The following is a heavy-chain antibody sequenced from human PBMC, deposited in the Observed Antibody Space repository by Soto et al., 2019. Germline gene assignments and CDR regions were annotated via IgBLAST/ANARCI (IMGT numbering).Heavy chain of an antibody. D-gene: IGHD2-21*02. CDR3: ARAALDCGTDCYASGIHA. CDR2: ITNNGANI. V-gene: IGHV3-23*02. Sequence: EVHLLEPGGGLVQPGVSLILSCAASGFTFNNYAMSWVRQAPVKGLEWVSGITNNGANIKYVDSVKGRFTIARDNSRDALLHQMNGLRAEDTAVYYCARAALDCGTDCYASGIHAWCQGTLVTCSS. J-gene: IGHJ5*02. CDR1: GFTFNNYA.